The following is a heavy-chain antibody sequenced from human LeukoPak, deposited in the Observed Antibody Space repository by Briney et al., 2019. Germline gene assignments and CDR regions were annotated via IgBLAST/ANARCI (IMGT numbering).Heavy chain of an antibody. CDR1: GGSISSYY. CDR3: AAGSNGLDV. D-gene: IGHD3-10*01. J-gene: IGHJ6*02. V-gene: IGHV4-59*01. Sequence: SETLSLTCTVSGGSISSYYWSWXXQXPGKXLGWIGXIYYSGSXXYNPSLKSRVXXSXXTSKNHFSLKLTSVTAADTAVYYCAAGSNGLDVWGQGTTVTVSS. CDR2: IYYSGSX.